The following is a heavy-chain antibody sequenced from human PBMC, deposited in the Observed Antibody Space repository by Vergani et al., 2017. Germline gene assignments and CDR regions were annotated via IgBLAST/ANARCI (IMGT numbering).Heavy chain of an antibody. CDR2: ISYDGSNK. J-gene: IGHJ4*02. Sequence: QVQLVESGGGVVQPGRSLRLSCAASGFTFSSYAMHWVRQAPGKGLEWVAVISYDGSNKYYADSVKGRFTISRDNAKNSLYLQMNSLRAEDTAVYYCARDRGTVTTQLLAYWGQGTLVTVSS. CDR1: GFTFSSYA. CDR3: ARDRGTVTTQLLAY. V-gene: IGHV3-30*07. D-gene: IGHD4-11*01.